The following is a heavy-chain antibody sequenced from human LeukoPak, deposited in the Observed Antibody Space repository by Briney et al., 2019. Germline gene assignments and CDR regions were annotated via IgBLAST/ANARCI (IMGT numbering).Heavy chain of an antibody. D-gene: IGHD3-10*01. V-gene: IGHV4-34*01. CDR3: ARESDMVRGVRIHYYYYMDV. J-gene: IGHJ6*03. Sequence: SETLSLTCAVYGGSFSGYYWSWIRQPPGKGLEWIGEINHSGSTNYNPSLKSRVTISVDTSKNQFSLKLSSVTAADTAVYYCARESDMVRGVRIHYYYYMDVWGKGTTVTISS. CDR1: GGSFSGYY. CDR2: INHSGST.